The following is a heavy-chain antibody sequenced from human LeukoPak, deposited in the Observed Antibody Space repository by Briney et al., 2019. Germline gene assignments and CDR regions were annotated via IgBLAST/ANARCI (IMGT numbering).Heavy chain of an antibody. Sequence: PGGSLRLSCAASGFTFSSYWMHWVRQAPGKGLVWVSRINSDGSSTSYADSVKGRFTISRDNAKNTLYLQMNSLRAEDTAVYYCAREKILEWLLYRYIPGDYYYGMDVWGQGTTVTVSS. V-gene: IGHV3-74*01. CDR3: AREKILEWLLYRYIPGDYYYGMDV. CDR2: INSDGSST. J-gene: IGHJ6*02. D-gene: IGHD3-3*01. CDR1: GFTFSSYW.